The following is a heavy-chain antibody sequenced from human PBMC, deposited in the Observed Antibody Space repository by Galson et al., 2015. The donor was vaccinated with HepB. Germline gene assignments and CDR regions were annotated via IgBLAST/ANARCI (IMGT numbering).Heavy chain of an antibody. Sequence: SLRLSCAASGFTFNTYAMSWVRQAPGKGLEWVSTISGSDTGTYYADSVKGRFTISRDNSKNTLFLQMRSLRAEDTAVYYCARDPAVGLQLYLLPFEYWGLGTLVTVSS. CDR3: ARDPAVGLQLYLLPFEY. CDR2: ISGSDTGT. V-gene: IGHV3-23*01. D-gene: IGHD1-7*01. J-gene: IGHJ4*02. CDR1: GFTFNTYA.